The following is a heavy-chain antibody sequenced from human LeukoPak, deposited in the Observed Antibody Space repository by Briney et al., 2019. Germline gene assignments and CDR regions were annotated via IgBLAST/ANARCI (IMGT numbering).Heavy chain of an antibody. D-gene: IGHD3-3*01. CDR1: GFTFSSYS. CDR2: ISSSSSYI. J-gene: IGHJ6*02. V-gene: IGHV3-21*01. CDR3: ARDYSTYYDFWSGYYEPYGMDV. Sequence: GGSLRLSCAASGFTFSSYSMNWVRQAPGKGLEWVSSISSSSSYIYYADSAKGRFTISRDNAKNSLYLQMNSLRAEDTAVYYCARDYSTYYDFWSGYYEPYGMDVWGQGTTVTVSS.